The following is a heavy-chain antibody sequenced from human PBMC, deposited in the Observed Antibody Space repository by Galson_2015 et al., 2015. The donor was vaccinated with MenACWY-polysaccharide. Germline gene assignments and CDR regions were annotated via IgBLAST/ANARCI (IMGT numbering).Heavy chain of an antibody. D-gene: IGHD6-19*01. Sequence: SLRLSCAASGFTFDDYAMHWVRQAPGKGLEWVSGISWNSGSIGYADSVKGRFTISRDNAKNSLYLQMNSLRAEDTALYYCAKDSGWYMGSFDYWGQGTLVTVSS. V-gene: IGHV3-9*01. CDR1: GFTFDDYA. CDR3: AKDSGWYMGSFDY. J-gene: IGHJ4*02. CDR2: ISWNSGSI.